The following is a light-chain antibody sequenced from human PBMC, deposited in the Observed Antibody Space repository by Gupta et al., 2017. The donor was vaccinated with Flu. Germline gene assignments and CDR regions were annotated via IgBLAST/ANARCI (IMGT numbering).Light chain of an antibody. CDR2: DFS. CDR3: CSYGGSYTVI. J-gene: IGLJ2*01. V-gene: IGLV2-11*01. Sequence: ISSSEADSEGGGYEYVYWYHQRQAKAPNLMMFDFSKWPAGVPDPFSGSKSGNTASLTISGLQAEAEAYYYCCSYGGSYTVIFGGGTKLTVL. CDR1: DSEGGGYEY.